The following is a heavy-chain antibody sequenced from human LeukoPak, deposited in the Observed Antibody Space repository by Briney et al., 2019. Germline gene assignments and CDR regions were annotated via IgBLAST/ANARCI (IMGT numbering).Heavy chain of an antibody. V-gene: IGHV4-59*01. J-gene: IGHJ6*02. CDR1: GGSISSYY. CDR3: AMVPYYYYGMDV. Sequence: KPSETLSLTCTVPGGSISSYYWSWIRQPPGKGLEWIGYIYYSGSTNYNPSLKSRVTISVDTSKNQFSLKLSSVTAADTAVYYCAMVPYYYYGMDVWGQGTTVTVSS. CDR2: IYYSGST. D-gene: IGHD6-13*01.